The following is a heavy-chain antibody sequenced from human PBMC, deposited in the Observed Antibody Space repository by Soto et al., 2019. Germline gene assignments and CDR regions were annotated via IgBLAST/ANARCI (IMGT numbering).Heavy chain of an antibody. Sequence: SETLSLTCTVSGGSISSGDYYWSWIRQPPGKGLEWIGYIYYSGRTNYNPSLKSRVTISVDTSKNQFSLKLSSVTAADPAGYYCARVYYDSSGYYVYYYYYVMDVWGQGTTVTVSS. V-gene: IGHV4-61*08. CDR1: GGSISSGDYY. D-gene: IGHD3-22*01. CDR3: ARVYYDSSGYYVYYYYYVMDV. CDR2: IYYSGRT. J-gene: IGHJ6*02.